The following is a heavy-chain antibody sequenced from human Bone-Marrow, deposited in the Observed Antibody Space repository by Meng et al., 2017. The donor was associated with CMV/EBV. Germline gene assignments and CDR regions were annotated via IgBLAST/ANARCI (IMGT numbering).Heavy chain of an antibody. CDR3: ARALEYMILAFDI. J-gene: IGHJ3*02. CDR1: GGSINSYY. CDR2: IYHTGST. V-gene: IGHV4-38-2*02. D-gene: IGHD3-22*01. Sequence: SEPLSLTCTVSGGSINSYYWGWVRLPPGKGLEWIGSIYHTGSTYYNPSVESRINISMDTSKNQFSLKLNSVTAADTAVYYCARALEYMILAFDIWGQGTMVTVSS.